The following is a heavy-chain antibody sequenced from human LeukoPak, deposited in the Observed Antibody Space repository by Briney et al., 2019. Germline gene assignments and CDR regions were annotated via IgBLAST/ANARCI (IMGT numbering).Heavy chain of an antibody. Sequence: PGGSLRLSCAASGFTFSSYSMNWVRQAPGKGLEWVSYISSSSSTIYYADSVKGRFTISRDNAKNSLYLQMNSLRAEDTAVYYCARVEYQLLWEYYYMDVWGKGTTVTVSS. CDR2: ISSSSSTI. CDR3: ARVEYQLLWEYYYMDV. J-gene: IGHJ6*03. V-gene: IGHV3-48*01. D-gene: IGHD2-2*01. CDR1: GFTFSSYS.